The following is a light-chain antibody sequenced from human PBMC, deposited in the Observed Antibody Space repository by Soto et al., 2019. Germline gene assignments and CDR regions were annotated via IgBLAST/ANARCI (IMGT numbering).Light chain of an antibody. J-gene: IGLJ1*01. CDR3: CSYAGSYRV. V-gene: IGLV2-11*01. Sequence: QSALTQPRSVSGSPGQSVTISCTGTSSNVGGYNYVSWYQQHPGKAPKLMIYDVSKRPSGVPDRFSGSKSGNTASLTISGLQAEDEAEYYCCSYAGSYRVFGTGTRSPS. CDR2: DVS. CDR1: SSNVGGYNY.